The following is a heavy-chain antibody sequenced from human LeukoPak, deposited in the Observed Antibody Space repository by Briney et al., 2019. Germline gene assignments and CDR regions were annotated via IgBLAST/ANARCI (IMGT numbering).Heavy chain of an antibody. CDR1: AYDFTGYY. CDR3: AKDRDGADRIIL. Sequence: ASVKVSCKVVAYDFTGYYIHWVRQAPGQGPEWMGRLNPNTGHAVYAFKFQGRVTITRDTSSSTAYMEVTRLTSDDTALYYCAKDRDGADRIILWGQGTLVTVSS. CDR2: LNPNTGHA. J-gene: IGHJ4*02. D-gene: IGHD5-24*01. V-gene: IGHV1-2*06.